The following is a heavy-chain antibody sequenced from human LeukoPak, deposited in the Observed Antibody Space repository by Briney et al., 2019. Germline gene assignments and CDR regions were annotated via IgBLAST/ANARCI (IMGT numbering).Heavy chain of an antibody. CDR3: AKDRTVGASYWYFDL. CDR1: GFTFSDNP. D-gene: IGHD1-26*01. CDR2: ISPSGTTT. V-gene: IGHV3-23*01. J-gene: IGHJ2*01. Sequence: GGSLRLSCAASGFTFSDNPMSWVRQAPGKGLEWVSAISPSGTTTHYADSVKGRITISRDNSKNTLFLHMNTLRAEDTAIYYCAKDRTVGASYWYFDLWGRGTLVTVSS.